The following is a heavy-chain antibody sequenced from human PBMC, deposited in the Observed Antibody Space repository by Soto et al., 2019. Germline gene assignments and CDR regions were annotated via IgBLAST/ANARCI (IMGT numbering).Heavy chain of an antibody. D-gene: IGHD2-21*01. J-gene: IGHJ6*02. V-gene: IGHV4-59*03. CDR1: GGSISSYY. CDR2: LYNTGST. Sequence: SETQSLTCNVSGGSISSYYWTWIRQPPGKGLEWIGYLYNTGSTNYNPSLKSRVTISLDTSKNQFFLNLSSVTAADTAVYYCAGMGFTVGGEVIDNFYYYGMDVWGQGTTVTVSS. CDR3: AGMGFTVGGEVIDNFYYYGMDV.